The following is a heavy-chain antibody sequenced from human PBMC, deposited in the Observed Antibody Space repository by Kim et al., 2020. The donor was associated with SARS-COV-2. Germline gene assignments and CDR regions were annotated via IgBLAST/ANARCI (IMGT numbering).Heavy chain of an antibody. CDR3: ANTVAGGGAFDI. Sequence: YYADSVKGRFTISRDNSKNTLYLQMNSLRAEDTAVYYCANTVAGGGAFDIWGQGTMVTVSS. J-gene: IGHJ3*02. D-gene: IGHD6-19*01. V-gene: IGHV3-30*02.